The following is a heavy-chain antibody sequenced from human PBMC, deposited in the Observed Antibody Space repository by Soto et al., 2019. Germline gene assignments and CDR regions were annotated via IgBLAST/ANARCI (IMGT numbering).Heavy chain of an antibody. D-gene: IGHD6-19*01. CDR1: GGSISSGGYY. CDR3: ASQATGWYPDY. V-gene: IGHV4-31*03. Sequence: QVQLRESGPGLVKPSQTLSLTCTVSGGSISSGGYYWSWIRQFLGKGLEWIGYIYDSGNTYYNPSLKSRITISTDTSKSQFSLNLTSVTAADTAVYYCASQATGWYPDYWGQGTLVTVSS. J-gene: IGHJ4*02. CDR2: IYDSGNT.